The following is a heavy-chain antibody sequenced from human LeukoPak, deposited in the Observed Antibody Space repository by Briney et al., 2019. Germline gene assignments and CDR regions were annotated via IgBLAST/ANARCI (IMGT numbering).Heavy chain of an antibody. CDR3: AREISGAETNFDY. CDR1: GFTFSSYW. Sequence: GGSLRLSCAASGFTFSSYWMSWVRQAPGKGLEWVANIKQDGSEKYYVDSVKGRFTSSRDNAKNTLYLQMNSLRAEDTAVYYCAREISGAETNFDYWGQGTLVTVSS. J-gene: IGHJ4*02. D-gene: IGHD2-15*01. V-gene: IGHV3-7*01. CDR2: IKQDGSEK.